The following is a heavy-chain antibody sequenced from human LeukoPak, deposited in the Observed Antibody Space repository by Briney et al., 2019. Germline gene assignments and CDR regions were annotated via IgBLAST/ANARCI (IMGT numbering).Heavy chain of an antibody. Sequence: GGSLRLSCAASGFTFSGSPILWVRQASGKGLEWVGRIRSKADNYATAYAASVQGRCTISRDDSKSTAYLQLNSLKTEDTAMYYCTQSNYWGQGALVTVSS. V-gene: IGHV3-73*01. J-gene: IGHJ4*02. CDR1: GFTFSGSP. CDR3: TQSNY. CDR2: IRSKADNYAT.